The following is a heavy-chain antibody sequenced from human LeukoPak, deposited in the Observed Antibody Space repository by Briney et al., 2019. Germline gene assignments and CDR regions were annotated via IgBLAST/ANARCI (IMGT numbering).Heavy chain of an antibody. Sequence: VSVKVSCKASGYTFTSYGVNWVRQAPGQGLEWMECIHTNTGKPMYAQGFTGRFVFSLDTSVSTAYLQINSLKAEDTAVYYCASLLSVAVAGTGGYWGQGTLVTVSS. CDR1: GYTFTSYG. CDR2: IHTNTGKP. D-gene: IGHD6-19*01. CDR3: ASLLSVAVAGTGGY. J-gene: IGHJ4*02. V-gene: IGHV7-4-1*02.